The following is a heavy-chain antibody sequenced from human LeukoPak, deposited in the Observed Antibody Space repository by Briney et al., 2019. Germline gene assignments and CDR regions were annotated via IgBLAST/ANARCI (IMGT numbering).Heavy chain of an antibody. CDR2: IYYSGTT. Sequence: SETLSLTCTVSGGSISSYYWSWIRQPPGKGLEWIGYIYYSGTTNYNPSLKSRVTISVDTSKNQFSLKLSSVTAADTAVHYCARGVYIAAAQYGYWGQGTLVTVSS. CDR1: GGSISSYY. V-gene: IGHV4-59*01. CDR3: ARGVYIAAAQYGY. J-gene: IGHJ4*02. D-gene: IGHD6-13*01.